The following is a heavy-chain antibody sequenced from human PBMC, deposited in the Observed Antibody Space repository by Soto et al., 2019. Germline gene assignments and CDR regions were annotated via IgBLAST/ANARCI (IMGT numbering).Heavy chain of an antibody. D-gene: IGHD6-13*01. CDR3: ARDPGVVDSSSWYWFDP. J-gene: IGHJ5*02. Sequence: SVKVSCKASGFTFTSSAVQWVRQARGQRLEWIGWIVVGSGNTNYAQKLQGRVTMTTDTSTSTAYMELRSLRSDDTAVYYCARDPGVVDSSSWYWFDPWGQGTLVTVSS. V-gene: IGHV1-58*01. CDR1: GFTFTSSA. CDR2: IVVGSGNT.